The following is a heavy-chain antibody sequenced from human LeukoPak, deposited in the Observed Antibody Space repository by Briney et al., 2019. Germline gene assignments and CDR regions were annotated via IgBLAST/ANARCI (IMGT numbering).Heavy chain of an antibody. CDR2: IIPIFGTA. CDR3: ARDGYCSGGSCHDAFDI. CDR1: GGTFSSYA. D-gene: IGHD2-15*01. Sequence: ASVKVSCKASGGTFSSYAISWVRQAPGQGLEWMGGIIPIFGTANYAQKFQGRVTITADESTSTAYVELSSLRSEDTAVYYCARDGYCSGGSCHDAFDIWGQGTMVTVSS. J-gene: IGHJ3*02. V-gene: IGHV1-69*13.